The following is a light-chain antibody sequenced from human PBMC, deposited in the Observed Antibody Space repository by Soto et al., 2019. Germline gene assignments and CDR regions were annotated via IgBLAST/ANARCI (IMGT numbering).Light chain of an antibody. V-gene: IGLV2-14*01. J-gene: IGLJ1*01. CDR3: SSYTSDSSYV. CDR1: SSDAGLYDY. Sequence: QSALTQPAPVSGSPGQSITISCTGTSSDAGLYDYVSWYQQYPGKAPQLMIYAVSNRPSGVSNRFSASKSGNTASLFISGLQAEDEADYYCSSYTSDSSYVFGSGTKVTVL. CDR2: AVS.